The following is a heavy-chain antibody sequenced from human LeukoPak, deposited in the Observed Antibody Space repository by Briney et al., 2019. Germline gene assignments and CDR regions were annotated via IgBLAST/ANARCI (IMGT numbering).Heavy chain of an antibody. D-gene: IGHD6-13*01. Sequence: SETLSLTCTVSGGSISSYYWSWIRQPPGKGLEWIGYIYYSGSTNYNPSLKSRVTISVDTSKNQFSLKLSSVTAADTAVYYCARSGQQLDDAFDIWGQGTMVTVSS. CDR3: ARSGQQLDDAFDI. CDR1: GGSISSYY. J-gene: IGHJ3*02. V-gene: IGHV4-59*01. CDR2: IYYSGST.